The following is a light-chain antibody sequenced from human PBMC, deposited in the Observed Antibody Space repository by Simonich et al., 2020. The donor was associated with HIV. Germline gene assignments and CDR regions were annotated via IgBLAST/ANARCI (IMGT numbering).Light chain of an antibody. CDR1: QSVLYSSNNKNN. Sequence: DNVMTQSPDSLAVSLGERATINGKSSQSVLYSSNNKNNLAWYQQKPGQPPKLLIYWASTRESGVPDRFSGSGSGTDFTLTISSLQAEDVAIYYCQQYYSTPPTFGQGTKVEV. V-gene: IGKV4-1*01. J-gene: IGKJ1*01. CDR2: WAS. CDR3: QQYYSTPPT.